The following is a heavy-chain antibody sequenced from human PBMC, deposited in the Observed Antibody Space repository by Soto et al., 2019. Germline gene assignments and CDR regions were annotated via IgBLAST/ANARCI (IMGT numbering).Heavy chain of an antibody. CDR1: GFTFNHYA. V-gene: IGHV3-23*01. Sequence: VHLLESGGGLVQPGGSLRLACTASGFTFNHYAMIWVRQAPGKGLEWVSAVSGRGGSTKYADSVKGRFIISRDNSNSTLYLQMYSLRGEDTAVYYCSKDSTVTTSLYFYYYGFAVWGQGTTVTVSS. D-gene: IGHD4-17*01. J-gene: IGHJ6*02. CDR3: SKDSTVTTSLYFYYYGFAV. CDR2: VSGRGGST.